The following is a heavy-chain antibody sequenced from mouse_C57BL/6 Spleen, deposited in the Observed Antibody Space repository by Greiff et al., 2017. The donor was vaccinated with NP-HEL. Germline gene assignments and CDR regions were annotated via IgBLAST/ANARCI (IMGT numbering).Heavy chain of an antibody. CDR1: GFTFSSYA. CDR3: TRDPSYGSRAWFAY. D-gene: IGHD1-1*01. CDR2: ISSGGDYI. Sequence: DVMLVESGEGLVKPGGSLKLSCAASGFTFSSYAMSWVRQTPEKRLEWVAYISSGGDYIYYADTVKGRFTISRDNARNTLYLQMSSLKSEDTAMYYCTRDPSYGSRAWFAYWGQGTLVTVSA. V-gene: IGHV5-9-1*02. J-gene: IGHJ3*01.